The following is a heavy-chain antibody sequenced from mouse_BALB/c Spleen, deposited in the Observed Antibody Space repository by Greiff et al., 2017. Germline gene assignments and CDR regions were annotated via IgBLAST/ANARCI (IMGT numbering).Heavy chain of an antibody. CDR1: GYTFSSYW. CDR2: ILPGSGST. CDR3: AIITTVVDYYAMDY. D-gene: IGHD1-1*01. J-gene: IGHJ4*01. Sequence: QVQLQQSGAELMKPGASVKISCKATGYTFSSYWIEWVKQRPGHGLEWIGEILPGSGSTNYNEKFKGKATFTADTSSNTAYMQLSSLTSEDSAVYYCAIITTVVDYYAMDYWGQGTSVTVSS. V-gene: IGHV1-9*01.